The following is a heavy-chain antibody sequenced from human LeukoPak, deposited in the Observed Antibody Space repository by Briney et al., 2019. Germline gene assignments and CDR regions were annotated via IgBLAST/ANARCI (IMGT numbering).Heavy chain of an antibody. CDR2: IYPGDSDT. J-gene: IGHJ3*02. Sequence: GESLKISCKGSGYSFTSYWIGWVRQMPGKGLEWMGIIYPGDSDTRYSPSFQGQVTISADKSISTAYLQWSSLKASDTAMYYCASSPRIAARPFHDAFDIWGQGTMVTVSS. CDR3: ASSPRIAARPFHDAFDI. D-gene: IGHD6-6*01. CDR1: GYSFTSYW. V-gene: IGHV5-51*01.